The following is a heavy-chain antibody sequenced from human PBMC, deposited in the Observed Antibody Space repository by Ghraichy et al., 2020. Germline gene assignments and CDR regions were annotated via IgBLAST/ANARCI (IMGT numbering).Heavy chain of an antibody. CDR2: ITGSGDNT. V-gene: IGHV3-23*01. J-gene: IGHJ3*02. CDR1: RFTFSSYA. CDR3: AKYSSHWWNDVLDI. D-gene: IGHD2-8*02. Sequence: GESLNISCAASRFTFSSYAMGWVRQAPGKGLEWVSAITGSGDNTQYADSVKGRFTFSRGNSKNTLYLQLSSLRAEDTAVYYCAKYSSHWWNDVLDIWGQGTMVTVSS.